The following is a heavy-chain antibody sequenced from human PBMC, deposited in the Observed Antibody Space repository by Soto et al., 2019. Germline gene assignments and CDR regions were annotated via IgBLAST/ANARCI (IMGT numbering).Heavy chain of an antibody. D-gene: IGHD2-2*01. CDR3: ARVPRFCSTTTCFAGVTWFDP. J-gene: IGHJ5*02. Sequence: ASVKVSCKASGYIFTSYGISWVRQAPGQGLERMGWISGYNANTNYAQKVQGRVTMTTDTSTNTAYMDLRNLTPDDTAVYYCARVPRFCSTTTCFAGVTWFDPWGQGTPVTVSS. CDR1: GYIFTSYG. CDR2: ISGYNANT. V-gene: IGHV1-18*04.